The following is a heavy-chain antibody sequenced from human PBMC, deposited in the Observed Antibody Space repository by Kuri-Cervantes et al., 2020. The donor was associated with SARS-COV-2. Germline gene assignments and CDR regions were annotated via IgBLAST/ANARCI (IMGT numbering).Heavy chain of an antibody. CDR2: IDWDDVT. CDR3: AHTYDFWSAYL. Sequence: SGPTLAKPRQIFTLTCTFSGFSLSTSGMCVSWIRQPPGKALEWLARIDWDDVTYYRTSLRSRLTISKDTSKNQVILTMTNMDPVDTATYYCAHTYDFWSAYLWGQGTTVTVSS. J-gene: IGHJ6*02. CDR1: GFSLSTSGMC. V-gene: IGHV2-70*12. D-gene: IGHD3-3*01.